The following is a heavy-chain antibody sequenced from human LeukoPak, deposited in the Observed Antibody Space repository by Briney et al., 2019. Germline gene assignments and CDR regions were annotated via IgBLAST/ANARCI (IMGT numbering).Heavy chain of an antibody. CDR3: ARVHGSSWYYFDY. D-gene: IGHD6-13*01. V-gene: IGHV4-59*02. CDR2: IYHTGST. J-gene: IGHJ4*02. CDR1: GGSVSDYY. Sequence: TSETPSLTCTISGGSVSDYYWSWIRQSPGKGLEWIGYIYHTGSTSYSPSLKSRVTISADTSQNQFSLKLSSVTAADTAVYYCARVHGSSWYYFDYWGQGTLVTVSS.